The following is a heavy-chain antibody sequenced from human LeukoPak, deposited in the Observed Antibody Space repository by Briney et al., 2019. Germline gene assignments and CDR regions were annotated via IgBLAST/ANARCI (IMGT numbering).Heavy chain of an antibody. CDR3: AREPWNYAQKNWFDP. CDR2: INPSGGST. J-gene: IGHJ5*02. V-gene: IGHV1-46*01. CDR1: GYTFTSYY. D-gene: IGHD1-7*01. Sequence: ASVKVSCKASGYTFTSYYMHWVRQAPGQGLEWMGIINPSGGSTSYAQKFQGSVTMTRDTSTSTVYMELSSLRSEDTAVYYCAREPWNYAQKNWFDPWGQGTLVTVSS.